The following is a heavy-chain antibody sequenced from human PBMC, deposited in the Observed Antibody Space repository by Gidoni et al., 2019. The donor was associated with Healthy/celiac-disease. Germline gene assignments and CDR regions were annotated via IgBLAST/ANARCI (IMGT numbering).Heavy chain of an antibody. CDR2: ISYDGSNK. CDR3: ARDLASYDSSGYHGKDI. J-gene: IGHJ3*02. CDR1: GFTFSSYA. V-gene: IGHV3-30*04. D-gene: IGHD3-22*01. Sequence: QVQLVESGGGVVQPGRSLRLPCAAAGFTFSSYAMHWVRQAPGKGLEWVAVISYDGSNKYYADSVKGRFTISRDNSKNTLYLQMNSLRAEDTAVYYCARDLASYDSSGYHGKDIWGQGTMVTVSS.